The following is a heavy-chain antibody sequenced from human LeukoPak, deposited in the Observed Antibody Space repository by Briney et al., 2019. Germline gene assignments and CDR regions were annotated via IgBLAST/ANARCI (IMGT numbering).Heavy chain of an antibody. Sequence: GGSLRLSCAASGFTFSSYWMHWVRQVPGKGLVWVSRINSDGISTTYADSVKGRFTISRDNAKNTLYLQMNSLRVEDTAVYYCGRQYCSGGSCYSAFDIWGQGTMVTVSS. CDR2: INSDGIST. CDR3: GRQYCSGGSCYSAFDI. J-gene: IGHJ3*02. CDR1: GFTFSSYW. D-gene: IGHD2-15*01. V-gene: IGHV3-74*01.